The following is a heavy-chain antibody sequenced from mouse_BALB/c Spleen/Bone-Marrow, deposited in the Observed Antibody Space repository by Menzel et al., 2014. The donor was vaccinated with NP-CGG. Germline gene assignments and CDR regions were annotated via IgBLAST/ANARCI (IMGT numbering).Heavy chain of an antibody. CDR3: ARKPPIYYDFALDY. D-gene: IGHD2-4*01. Sequence: EVKLVESGPELVKPGASMKISCKASGYSFTGYTMNWVKPSHGKNLEWIGLINPYNGGTSYNQKFKGKATLTVDKSSSTAYMELLSLTSEDSAVYYCARKPPIYYDFALDYWGQGTTLTVSS. CDR1: GYSFTGYT. J-gene: IGHJ2*01. CDR2: INPYNGGT. V-gene: IGHV1-18*01.